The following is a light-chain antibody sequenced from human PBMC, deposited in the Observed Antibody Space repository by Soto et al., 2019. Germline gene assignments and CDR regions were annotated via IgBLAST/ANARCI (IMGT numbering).Light chain of an antibody. CDR2: GAS. V-gene: IGKV3-15*01. CDR3: QQYNNWPPWT. Sequence: EIVMTQSPATLSVSPRERATLSCRASQSISSDLAWYQQKPGQAPRLLIYGASTSATGIPARFSGSGSGTEFTLTISSLQSEDSAVYYCQQYNNWPPWTFGQGTKVEIK. CDR1: QSISSD. J-gene: IGKJ1*01.